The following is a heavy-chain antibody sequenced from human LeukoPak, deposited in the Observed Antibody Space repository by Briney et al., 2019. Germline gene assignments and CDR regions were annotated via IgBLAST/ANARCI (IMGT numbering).Heavy chain of an antibody. CDR2: IKQGGNDK. Sequence: GGSLRLSCEASGFTLSNHWMTWVRQAPGKGLEWVATIKQGGNDKFYVDSVKGRFTISGDNAKNSLYLEMNSLRVEDTAVYYCARNTFGLWGQGTLVTVSS. J-gene: IGHJ4*02. CDR3: ARNTFGL. CDR1: GFTLSNHW. V-gene: IGHV3-7*01. D-gene: IGHD2/OR15-2a*01.